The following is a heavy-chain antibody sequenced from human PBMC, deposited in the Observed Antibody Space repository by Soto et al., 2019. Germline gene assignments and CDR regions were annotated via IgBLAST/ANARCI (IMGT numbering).Heavy chain of an antibody. CDR1: GFAFPIAS. J-gene: IGHJ4*02. CDR2: ISSNGGST. V-gene: IGHV3-64*01. D-gene: IGHD5-12*01. CDR3: ARGRATTRTPFFDY. Sequence: PGGSLRLSCAASGFAFPIASMTWVRQAPGKGLEYVSAISSNGGSTYYANSVKGRFTISRDNSKNTLYLQMGSLRAEDMAVYYCARGRATTRTPFFDYWGQGTLVTVSS.